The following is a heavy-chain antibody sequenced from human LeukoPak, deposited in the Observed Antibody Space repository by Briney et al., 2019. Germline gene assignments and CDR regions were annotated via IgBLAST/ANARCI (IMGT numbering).Heavy chain of an antibody. CDR2: IKYDGNEE. J-gene: IGHJ4*02. D-gene: IGHD4-23*01. V-gene: IGHV3-7*01. Sequence: GGSLRLSCAASGFTFSDYWMSWMRQAPGKGLEWVANIKYDGNEEYYVDSVKGRFTISRDNAKNSLYLQLNSLRVEDTAVYYCKSGGAAPGSFDNWGQGTLVTVSS. CDR1: GFTFSDYW. CDR3: KSGGAAPGSFDN.